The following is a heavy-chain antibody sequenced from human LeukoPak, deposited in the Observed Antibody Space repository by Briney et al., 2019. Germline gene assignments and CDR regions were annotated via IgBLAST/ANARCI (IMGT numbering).Heavy chain of an antibody. CDR3: ARAYSSSWYRGMGYFDY. CDR1: GGSFSGYY. Sequence: SETLSLTCAVYGGSFSGYYWSWIRQPPGKGLEWIGEINHNGSTNYNPSLKSRVTISVDTSKNQFSLKLSSVTAADTAVYYCARAYSSSWYRGMGYFDYWGQGTLVTVSS. D-gene: IGHD6-13*01. J-gene: IGHJ4*02. V-gene: IGHV4-34*01. CDR2: INHNGST.